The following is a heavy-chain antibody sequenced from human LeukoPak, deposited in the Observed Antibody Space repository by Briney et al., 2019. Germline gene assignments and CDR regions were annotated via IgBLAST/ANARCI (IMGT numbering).Heavy chain of an antibody. CDR1: GYTFTGYD. Sequence: GASVKVSCKASGYTFTGYDINWVRQATGQGLEWMGWMNPNSGNTGYAQKFQGRVTMTRNTSISTAYMELSSLRSEDTAVYYCARAGFWWELLRDWFDPWGQGTLVTVSS. CDR2: MNPNSGNT. D-gene: IGHD1-26*01. J-gene: IGHJ5*02. CDR3: ARAGFWWELLRDWFDP. V-gene: IGHV1-8*01.